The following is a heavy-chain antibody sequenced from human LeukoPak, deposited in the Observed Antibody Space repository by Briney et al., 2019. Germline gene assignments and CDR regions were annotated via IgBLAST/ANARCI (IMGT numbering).Heavy chain of an antibody. CDR2: ISYDGSNK. Sequence: PGGSLRLSCAASGFTFSSYGMHWVRQAPGKGLEWVAVISYDGSNKYYADSVKGRFTISRDNSKNTLYLQMNSLRAEDTAVYYCTKDEAVTPTTAWSVYYFNYWGQGTLVTVSS. J-gene: IGHJ4*02. CDR1: GFTFSSYG. D-gene: IGHD4-17*01. CDR3: TKDEAVTPTTAWSVYYFNY. V-gene: IGHV3-30*18.